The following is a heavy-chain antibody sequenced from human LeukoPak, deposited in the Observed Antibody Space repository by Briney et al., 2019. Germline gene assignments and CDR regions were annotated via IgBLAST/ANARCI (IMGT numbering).Heavy chain of an antibody. V-gene: IGHV4-59*01. CDR1: GGSISSYY. J-gene: IGHJ3*02. CDR3: AREKYFDPPGAFDI. CDR2: IYYSGST. Sequence: SETLSLTCTVSGGSISSYYWSWIRQPPGQGLEWIGYIYYSGSTNYNPSLKSRVTISVDTSKNQFSLKLSSVTAADTAVYYCAREKYFDPPGAFDIWGQGTMVTVSS. D-gene: IGHD3-9*01.